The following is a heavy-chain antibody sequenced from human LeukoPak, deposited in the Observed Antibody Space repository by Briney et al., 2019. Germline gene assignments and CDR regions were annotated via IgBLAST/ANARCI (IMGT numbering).Heavy chain of an antibody. V-gene: IGHV3-64*01. CDR2: ISYNGSQT. D-gene: IGHD6-19*01. Sequence: GGSLRLSCAASGFTFSIYAMHWVRQGPGKGLEHVSGISYNGSQTYYGNSVKDRFTVSRDNAKNTVYLQMASLRVDDMAVYYCVRDRGGSGWYYFDYWGQGILVTVSS. CDR3: VRDRGGSGWYYFDY. J-gene: IGHJ4*02. CDR1: GFTFSIYA.